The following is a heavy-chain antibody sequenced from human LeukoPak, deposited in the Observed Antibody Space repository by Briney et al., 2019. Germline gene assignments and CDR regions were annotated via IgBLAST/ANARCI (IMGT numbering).Heavy chain of an antibody. J-gene: IGHJ4*02. D-gene: IGHD6-13*01. V-gene: IGHV4-38-2*02. CDR2: IYHSGST. CDR1: GYSISSGYY. Sequence: SETLSLTCTVSGYSISSGYYWGWIRQPPGKGLEWIGRIYHSGSTYYNPSLKSRVTISVDTSKNQFSLKLSSVTAADTAVYYCARDFNSIAAAGNAAFDYWGQGTLVTVSS. CDR3: ARDFNSIAAAGNAAFDY.